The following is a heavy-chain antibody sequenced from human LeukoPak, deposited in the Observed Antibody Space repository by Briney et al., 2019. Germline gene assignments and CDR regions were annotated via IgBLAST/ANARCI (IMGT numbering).Heavy chain of an antibody. D-gene: IGHD3-22*01. Sequence: PGGSLRLSCAASGFTFSSYEMNWVRQAPGKGLEWVSYISSSGSTIYYADSVKGRFTISRDNAKNSLYLQMHSLRAEDTAVYYCARDRRGDYDSRGPSTRGNWFDPWGQGTLVTVSS. J-gene: IGHJ5*02. CDR3: ARDRRGDYDSRGPSTRGNWFDP. V-gene: IGHV3-48*03. CDR1: GFTFSSYE. CDR2: ISSSGSTI.